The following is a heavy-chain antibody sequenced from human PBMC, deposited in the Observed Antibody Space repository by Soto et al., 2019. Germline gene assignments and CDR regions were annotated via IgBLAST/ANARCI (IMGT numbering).Heavy chain of an antibody. CDR1: GGSISSSSYY. CDR3: ASGGGGPGGFDY. J-gene: IGHJ4*02. CDR2: IYYSGST. D-gene: IGHD2-8*02. V-gene: IGHV4-39*01. Sequence: SETLSLTCTVSGGSISSSSYYWGWIRQLPGKGLEWIGSIYYSGSTYYNPSLKSRVTISVDTSKNQFSLRLSSVTAADTAVYYCASGGGGPGGFDYWGQGTLVTVSS.